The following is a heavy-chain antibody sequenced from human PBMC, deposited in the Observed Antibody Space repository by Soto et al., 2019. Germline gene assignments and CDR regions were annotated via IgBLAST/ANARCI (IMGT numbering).Heavy chain of an antibody. CDR2: IKQDGSEK. CDR1: GFTFSSYW. Sequence: GSLILSVAASGFTFSSYWMSGVRQAAGKGLEWVANIKQDGSEKYYVDSVKGRFTISRDNAKNSLYLQMNSLRAEDTAVYYCARGRAPTIFGVVIPFFDYWGQGTLVTVSS. D-gene: IGHD3-3*01. V-gene: IGHV3-7*03. J-gene: IGHJ4*02. CDR3: ARGRAPTIFGVVIPFFDY.